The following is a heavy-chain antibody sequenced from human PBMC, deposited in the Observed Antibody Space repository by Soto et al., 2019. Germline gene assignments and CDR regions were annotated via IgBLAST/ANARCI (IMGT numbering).Heavy chain of an antibody. D-gene: IGHD6-19*01. CDR2: IYYSWST. J-gene: IGHJ4*02. Sequence: SQTLSLTCTVSGGSISSSNYYWGWIRQPPGKGLEWIGSIYYSWSTYYNASLKSRVTIXXXXSXNXFXLXXXSVTXADTAVYYCARDSSGWNYYFDYWGQGTLVTVST. V-gene: IGHV4-39*02. CDR3: ARDSSGWNYYFDY. CDR1: GGSISSSNYY.